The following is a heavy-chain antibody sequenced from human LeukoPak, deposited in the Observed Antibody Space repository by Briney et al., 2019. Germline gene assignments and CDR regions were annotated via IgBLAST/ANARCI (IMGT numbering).Heavy chain of an antibody. V-gene: IGHV4-34*01. CDR2: VDHTGSS. J-gene: IGHJ4*01. CDR3: ARGRGNEYGDYDY. D-gene: IGHD4-17*01. CDR1: GGAFSGYS. Sequence: SETLSLTCAVYGGAFSGYSWSWIRQPPGKGLEWIGEVDHTGSSNHNPSFMSRVTVSVDTSKNHFSLNLFSVTAADTAVYYCARGRGNEYGDYDYWSHGTLVTVSS.